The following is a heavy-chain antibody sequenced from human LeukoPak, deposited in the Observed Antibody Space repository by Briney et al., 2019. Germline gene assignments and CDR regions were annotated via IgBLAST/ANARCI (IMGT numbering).Heavy chain of an antibody. Sequence: ASVKVSCKASAYTFTSYDINWVRQATGQGLEWMGWMNPNSGNTGYAQKFQGRVTITRDTSISTAYMELSSLTSEDTAVYYCARASERSGSYGPRGFGYWGQGTLVTVSS. CDR2: MNPNSGNT. CDR1: AYTFTSYD. V-gene: IGHV1-8*03. J-gene: IGHJ4*02. CDR3: ARASERSGSYGPRGFGY. D-gene: IGHD1-26*01.